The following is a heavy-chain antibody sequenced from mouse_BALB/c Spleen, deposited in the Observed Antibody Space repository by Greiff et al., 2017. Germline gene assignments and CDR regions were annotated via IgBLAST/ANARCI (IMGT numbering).Heavy chain of an antibody. V-gene: IGHV5-9-4*01. CDR3: ARYHTAFYAMDY. CDR1: GFTFSSYA. J-gene: IGHJ4*01. D-gene: IGHD1-2*01. Sequence: EVQGVESGGGLVKPGGSLKLSCAASGFTFSSYAMSWVRQSPEKRLEWVAEISSGGSYTYYPDTVKGRFTISRDNAKNTLYLQMSSLKSEDTAMYYCARYHTAFYAMDYWGQGTAVTVSS. CDR2: ISSGGSYT.